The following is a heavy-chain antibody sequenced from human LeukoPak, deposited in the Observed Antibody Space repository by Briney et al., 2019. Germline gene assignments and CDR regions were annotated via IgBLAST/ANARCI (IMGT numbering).Heavy chain of an antibody. Sequence: SETLSLTCAVSGYSISSGYYWGWTRQPPGKGLEWIGSIYHSGSTYYNPSLKSRVTISVDTSKNQFSLKLRSVTAADTAVYYCAREVYCGGDCYSHYFDYWGQGTLVTVSS. J-gene: IGHJ4*02. CDR1: GYSISSGYY. D-gene: IGHD2-21*01. CDR3: AREVYCGGDCYSHYFDY. V-gene: IGHV4-38-2*01. CDR2: IYHSGST.